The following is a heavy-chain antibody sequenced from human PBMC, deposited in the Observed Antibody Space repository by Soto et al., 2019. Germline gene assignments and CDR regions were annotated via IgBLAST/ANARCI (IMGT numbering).Heavy chain of an antibody. V-gene: IGHV3-30*18. CDR1: GFAFSSYG. CDR2: ISYDGSNK. CDR3: AKVAQGDPLINAYGVDV. D-gene: IGHD2-21*02. Sequence: LRLSFAASGFAFSSYGMLWVRQAPCKVLEWVALISYDGSNKYYADAVKGRFTGSRDNSKKTLYLKMNSLSDEETAVYYSAKVAQGDPLINAYGVDVWGQGIPVTVSS. J-gene: IGHJ6*02.